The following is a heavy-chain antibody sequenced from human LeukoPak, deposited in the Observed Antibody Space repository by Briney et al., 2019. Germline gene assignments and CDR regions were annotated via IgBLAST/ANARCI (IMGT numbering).Heavy chain of an antibody. V-gene: IGHV3-74*01. CDR1: GFTFSSYW. D-gene: IGHD3-22*01. J-gene: IGHJ2*01. Sequence: GGSLRLSCAASGFTFSSYWMHWVRQAPGKGLVWVSRINSDGSSTSYADSVKGRFTISRDNAKNTLYLQMNSLRAEDTAVYYCARDSTSYYDSQLKYFDLWGRGTLVTVSS. CDR3: ARDSTSYYDSQLKYFDL. CDR2: INSDGSST.